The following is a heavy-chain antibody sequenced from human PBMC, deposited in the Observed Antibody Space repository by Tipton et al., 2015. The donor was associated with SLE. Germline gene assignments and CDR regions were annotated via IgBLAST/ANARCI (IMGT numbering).Heavy chain of an antibody. CDR3: ARGIVAAFYY. Sequence: LVKPSETLSLTCAVYGGSFSGYYWSWIRQPPGKGLEWIGEINHRGSTNYNPSLKSRVTISVHTSKNQFSLRLNSVTAADTAVYYCARGIVAAFYYWGQGTLVTVSS. D-gene: IGHD6-6*01. J-gene: IGHJ4*02. CDR2: INHRGST. V-gene: IGHV4-34*01. CDR1: GGSFSGYY.